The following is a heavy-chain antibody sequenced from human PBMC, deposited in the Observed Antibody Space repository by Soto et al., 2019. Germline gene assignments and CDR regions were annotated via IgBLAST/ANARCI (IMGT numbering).Heavy chain of an antibody. V-gene: IGHV4-59*08. CDR3: ARNGDVVVPAAYRPFDY. J-gene: IGHJ4*02. CDR1: GGSISSYY. D-gene: IGHD2-2*01. CDR2: IYYSGST. Sequence: SETLSLTCTVSGGSISSYYWSWIRQPPGKGLEWIGYIYYSGSTNYNPSLKSRVTISVDTSKNQFSLKLSSVTAADTAVYYCARNGDVVVPAAYRPFDYWGQGTLVTVSS.